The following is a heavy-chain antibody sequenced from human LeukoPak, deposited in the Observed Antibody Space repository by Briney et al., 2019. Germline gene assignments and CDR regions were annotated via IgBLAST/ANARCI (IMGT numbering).Heavy chain of an antibody. Sequence: SQTLSLTCTVSGGSISSVAHYWSWIRQRPGKGLEWIGYIYYSGSTYYNPSLKSRVTISIDTSKTQFSLRLSSVTAADTAVYYCAREGGRGYSFGPPDCWGQGTLVTVSS. CDR2: IYYSGST. J-gene: IGHJ4*02. V-gene: IGHV4-31*03. CDR3: AREGGRGYSFGPPDC. CDR1: GGSISSVAHY. D-gene: IGHD5-18*01.